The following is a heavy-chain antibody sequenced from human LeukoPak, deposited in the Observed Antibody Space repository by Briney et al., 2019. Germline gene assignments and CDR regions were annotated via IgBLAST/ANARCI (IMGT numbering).Heavy chain of an antibody. V-gene: IGHV1-24*01. Sequence: ASVKVSCKVSGYTLTELSMHWVRQAPGKGLEWMGGFDPEDGETIYAQKFQGRVTMTEDTSTDPAYMELSSLRSEDTAVYYCATKGTYYDFWSGPYYFDYWGQGTLVTVSS. CDR1: GYTLTELS. J-gene: IGHJ4*02. D-gene: IGHD3-3*01. CDR2: FDPEDGET. CDR3: ATKGTYYDFWSGPYYFDY.